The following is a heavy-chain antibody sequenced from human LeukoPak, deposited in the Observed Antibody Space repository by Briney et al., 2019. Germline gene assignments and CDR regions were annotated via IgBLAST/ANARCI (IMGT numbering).Heavy chain of an antibody. D-gene: IGHD3-3*01. Sequence: PGRSLRLSCVASGLAFSSYSMHWVRQAPGKGLEWVGVISYDGSDEYYTDSVKGRFTISRDNSKNTVYLQMNSLRADDTAVYYCARDFTPEWFDIHWGQGTLVIVS. J-gene: IGHJ4*02. CDR1: GLAFSSYS. CDR3: ARDFTPEWFDIH. CDR2: ISYDGSDE. V-gene: IGHV3-30*04.